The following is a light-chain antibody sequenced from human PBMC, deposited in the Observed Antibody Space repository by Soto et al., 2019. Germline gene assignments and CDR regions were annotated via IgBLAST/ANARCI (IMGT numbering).Light chain of an antibody. Sequence: QSALTQPASGSGSPGQSSTSSCTGTSSEGGSYYLLSWYPQHPRNPPNLMLYEGSTRPSGVSNRFSGSKSGNTASLTISGLQAEDEADYYCCSYAGSSTFNYVFGTGTKVTVL. CDR1: SSEGGSYYL. CDR2: EGS. V-gene: IGLV2-23*01. J-gene: IGLJ1*01. CDR3: CSYAGSSTFNYV.